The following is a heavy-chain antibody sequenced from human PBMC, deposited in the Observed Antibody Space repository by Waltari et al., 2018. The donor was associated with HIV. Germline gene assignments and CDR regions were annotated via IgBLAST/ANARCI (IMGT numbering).Heavy chain of an antibody. CDR3: AKGVRFLGP. V-gene: IGHV3-53*02. CDR1: GFRVKTEF. J-gene: IGHJ5*02. CDR2: IYRSGEI. Sequence: LSTGGILVRPGGSLTLSCRVSGFRVKTEFITWVRQSPRRGLELVGIIYRSGEIYSTDPVRGRLALSRDTSGNRVYLQLNSVNFDDSASYFCAKGVRFLGPWSQGTPVTVSS.